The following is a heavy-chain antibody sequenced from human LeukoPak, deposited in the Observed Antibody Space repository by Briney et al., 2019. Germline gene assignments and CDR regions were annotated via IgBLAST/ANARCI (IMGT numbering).Heavy chain of an antibody. CDR3: ARDSSGYYYETDY. J-gene: IGHJ4*02. V-gene: IGHV1-18*01. CDR1: GYTFISYG. CDR2: ISAYNGNT. D-gene: IGHD3-22*01. Sequence: ASVKVSCKASGYTFISYGISWVRQAPGQGLEWMGWISAYNGNTNYTQKLQGKVTMTTDTSTSTAYMELRSLRSDDTAVYYCARDSSGYYYETDYWGQGTLVTVSS.